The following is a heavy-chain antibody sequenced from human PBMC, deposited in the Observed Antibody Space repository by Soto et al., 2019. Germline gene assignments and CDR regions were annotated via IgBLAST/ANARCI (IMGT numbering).Heavy chain of an antibody. CDR1: GFTFSNAW. Sequence: EVQLVESGGGLVKPGGSLRLSCAASGFTFSNAWMNWVRQAPGKGLEWVGRIKSKTDGGTTDYAAPVKGRFTISRDDSKNTLYLQMNSLKTEDTAVYYCTTGSSWYGYNWFDPWGQGTLVTVSS. CDR2: IKSKTDGGTT. CDR3: TTGSSWYGYNWFDP. D-gene: IGHD6-13*01. V-gene: IGHV3-15*07. J-gene: IGHJ5*02.